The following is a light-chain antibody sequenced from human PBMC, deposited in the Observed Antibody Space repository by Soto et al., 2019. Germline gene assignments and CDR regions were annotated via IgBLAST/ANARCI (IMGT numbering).Light chain of an antibody. V-gene: IGKV3-11*01. J-gene: IGKJ3*01. CDR1: QSISSY. Sequence: EIVLTQSPATLSLSPGERATLSCRASQSISSYLAWYQQKPDQAPRLLIYDASNRATGIPARFSGSGSGTDFTLTISSLEPEDFAVYYCPQRRTWPFTFGPGTKVDIK. CDR2: DAS. CDR3: PQRRTWPFT.